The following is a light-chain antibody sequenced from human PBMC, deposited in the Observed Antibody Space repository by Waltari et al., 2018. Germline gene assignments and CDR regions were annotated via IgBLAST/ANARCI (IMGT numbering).Light chain of an antibody. V-gene: IGKV1-12*01. CDR2: AAS. Sequence: IQMTQSPSSVSASVGDRVTITCRASQGISSWLAWYQQKPGKAPRRLIYAASALQSGVPSRFSGSGSELHFTLTINNLQPEDFATYYCQQANSFPWTFGQGTKVEIK. J-gene: IGKJ1*01. CDR3: QQANSFPWT. CDR1: QGISSW.